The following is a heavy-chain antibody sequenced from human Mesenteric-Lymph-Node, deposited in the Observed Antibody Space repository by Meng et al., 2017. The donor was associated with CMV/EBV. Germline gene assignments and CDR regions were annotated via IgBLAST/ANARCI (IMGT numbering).Heavy chain of an antibody. D-gene: IGHD3-10*01. CDR2: IYSGGSRT. CDR1: GFTFSSYA. CDR3: AGGFGELLDDYYYYFGMDV. J-gene: IGHJ6*02. Sequence: GESLKISCAASGFTFSSYAMSWVRQAPGKGLEWVSIIYSGGSRTYYADSVKGRFTISRDNSENILYLQLNSLRAEDTAIYYCAGGFGELLDDYYYYFGMDVWGQGTTVTVSS. V-gene: IGHV3-23*03.